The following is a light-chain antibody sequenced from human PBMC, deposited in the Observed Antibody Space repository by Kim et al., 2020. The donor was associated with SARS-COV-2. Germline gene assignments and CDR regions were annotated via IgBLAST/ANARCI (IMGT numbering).Light chain of an antibody. Sequence: PGQSVTISGTGSSSDVGGSNYVSWYQQHPGKVPKVLIYEVTKRPSGVPDRFSGSRSGNTASLTVSGLQADDEADYYCSSSAGSNYVFGGGTKVTVL. CDR1: SSDVGGSNY. CDR3: SSSAGSNYV. CDR2: EVT. V-gene: IGLV2-8*01. J-gene: IGLJ1*01.